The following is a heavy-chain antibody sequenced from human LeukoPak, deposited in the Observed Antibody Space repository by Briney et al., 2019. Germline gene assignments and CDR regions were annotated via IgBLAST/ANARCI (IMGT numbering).Heavy chain of an antibody. J-gene: IGHJ4*02. V-gene: IGHV4-34*01. CDR1: GGPFSDYY. Sequence: PSETLPLTCAVFGGPFSDYYWSWVRQSPGKGLEWIGEINQSGGTTYTPSLRSRVSISLDTSKNQFSLKLTSVTAADTAVYYCSRAKLTIFGGHFDFWGQGNLVTVSS. CDR2: INQSGGT. D-gene: IGHD3-3*01. CDR3: SRAKLTIFGGHFDF.